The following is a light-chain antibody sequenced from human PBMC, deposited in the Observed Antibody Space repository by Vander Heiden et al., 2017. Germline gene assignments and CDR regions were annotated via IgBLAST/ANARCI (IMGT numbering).Light chain of an antibody. V-gene: IGLV1-44*01. Sequence: QSVLTHPPSASGTPRQRVTVSCSGSSSNIGINTVNWYQQRPGTAPKVLIYSNNQRPSGVPDRFSGSKSGTSASLAISGLQSEDEADYYCAAWDDSLNGWVFGGGTKLTVL. CDR1: SSNIGINT. J-gene: IGLJ3*02. CDR3: AAWDDSLNGWV. CDR2: SNN.